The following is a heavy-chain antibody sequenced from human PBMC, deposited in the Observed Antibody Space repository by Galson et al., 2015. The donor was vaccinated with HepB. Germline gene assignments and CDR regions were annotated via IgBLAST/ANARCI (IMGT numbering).Heavy chain of an antibody. CDR3: ARDVAAGGEYYFDY. CDR1: GFTVSSNY. Sequence: SLRLSCAASGFTVSSNYMSWVRLAPGKGLEWVSVIYSGGSTCYADSVKGRFTISRDNSKNMLYLQMNSLRAEDTAVYYCARDVAAGGEYYFDYWGQGTLVTVSS. V-gene: IGHV3-66*02. D-gene: IGHD6-13*01. J-gene: IGHJ4*02. CDR2: IYSGGST.